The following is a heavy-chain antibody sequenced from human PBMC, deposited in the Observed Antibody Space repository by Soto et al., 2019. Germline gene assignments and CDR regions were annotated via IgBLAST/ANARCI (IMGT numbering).Heavy chain of an antibody. CDR2: IYYSGST. V-gene: IGHV4-30-4*02. CDR3: ARARGYCSGGSCYNWFDP. J-gene: IGHJ5*02. D-gene: IGHD2-15*01. Sequence: SETLSLTCTVSGGSISSGDYYWSWIRQPPGKGLEWIGYIYYSGSTYYNPSLKSRVTISVDTSKNQFSLKLSSVTAADTAVYYCARARGYCSGGSCYNWFDPWGQGTLVTVSS. CDR1: GGSISSGDYY.